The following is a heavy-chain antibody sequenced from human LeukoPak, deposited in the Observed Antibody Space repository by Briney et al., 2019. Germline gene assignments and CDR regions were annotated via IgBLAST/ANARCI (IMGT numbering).Heavy chain of an antibody. V-gene: IGHV3-21*01. D-gene: IGHD2-21*01. CDR2: ISSSSIYI. Sequence: GGSLRLSCAASGFTFSSYNMNWVRQAPGKGLEWVSCISSSSIYIDYADSVKGRFTISRDNAKNSLYLQMNSLRAEDTAVYYCARDLWSPVDFWGQGTLVTVSS. J-gene: IGHJ4*02. CDR1: GFTFSSYN. CDR3: ARDLWSPVDF.